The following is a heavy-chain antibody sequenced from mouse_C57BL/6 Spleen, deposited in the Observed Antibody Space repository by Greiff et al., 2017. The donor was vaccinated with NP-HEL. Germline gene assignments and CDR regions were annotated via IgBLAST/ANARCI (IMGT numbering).Heavy chain of an antibody. D-gene: IGHD1-1*01. Sequence: QVQLQQSGAELVKPGASLKLSCTASGYTFTEYTIHWVRQRSGQGLEWIGWFYPGSGSIKYNEKFKDKVTLTTDNASSTVYMELSRLTSEGSAVYFCARHEGSYYGSVPYAMDYWGQGTSVTVSS. CDR2: FYPGSGSI. J-gene: IGHJ4*01. V-gene: IGHV1-62-2*01. CDR3: ARHEGSYYGSVPYAMDY. CDR1: GYTFTEYT.